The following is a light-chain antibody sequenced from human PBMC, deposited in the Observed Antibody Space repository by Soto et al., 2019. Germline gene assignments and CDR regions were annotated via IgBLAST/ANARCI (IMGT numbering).Light chain of an antibody. Sequence: EIVLTQSPGTLSLSPGERATLSCRASESVGNNYLAWYQQKPGQAPRLLIHTASNRATGIPDRFSGSGSGTDFSLTISRLEPEDVAVYFCHQHATSPLTFGPGTKVSVK. CDR2: TAS. J-gene: IGKJ3*01. CDR1: ESVGNNY. V-gene: IGKV3-20*01. CDR3: HQHATSPLT.